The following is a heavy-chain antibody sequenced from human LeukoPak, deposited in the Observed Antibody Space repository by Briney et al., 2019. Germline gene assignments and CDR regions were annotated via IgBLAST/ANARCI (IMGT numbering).Heavy chain of an antibody. D-gene: IGHD3-10*01. Sequence: SETLSLTCTVSGGSLSSYYWNWIRQPAGKGLEWIGRIYTSGSTNYNPSLKSRVTMSVDTSKNQFSLKLSSVTAADTAVYYCARGQYYYGSGSYAKLDYWGQGTLVTVSS. J-gene: IGHJ4*02. V-gene: IGHV4-4*07. CDR3: ARGQYYYGSGSYAKLDY. CDR1: GGSLSSYY. CDR2: IYTSGST.